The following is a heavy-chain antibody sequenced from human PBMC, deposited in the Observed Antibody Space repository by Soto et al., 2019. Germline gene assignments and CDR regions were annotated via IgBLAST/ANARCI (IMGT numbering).Heavy chain of an antibody. D-gene: IGHD6-25*01. V-gene: IGHV4-34*01. CDR3: ATFKQRQDYYYMHV. CDR1: GGSFSGYY. Sequence: PSETLSLACAVYGGSFSGYYWSWIRQPPGKGLEWIGEINHSGSTNYNPSLKSRVTISVDTSKNQFSLKLSSVTAADTAVYYCATFKQRQDYYYMHVPGKATTVTGSS. J-gene: IGHJ6*03. CDR2: INHSGST.